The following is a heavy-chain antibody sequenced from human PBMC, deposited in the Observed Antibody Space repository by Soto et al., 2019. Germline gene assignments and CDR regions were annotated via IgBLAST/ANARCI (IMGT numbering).Heavy chain of an antibody. V-gene: IGHV4-39*01. CDR1: GGSISSSSYY. J-gene: IGHJ5*02. CDR2: IYYSGST. CDR3: ARTGPIVVVVAATGWFDP. D-gene: IGHD2-15*01. Sequence: PSETLSLTCTVSGGSISSSSYYWGWIRQPPGKGLEWIGSIYYSGSTYYNPSLKSRVTISVDTSKNQFSLKLSSVTAADTAVYYCARTGPIVVVVAATGWFDPWGQGTLVTVSS.